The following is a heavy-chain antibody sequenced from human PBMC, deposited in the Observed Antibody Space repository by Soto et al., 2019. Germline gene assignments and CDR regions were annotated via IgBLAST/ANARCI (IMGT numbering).Heavy chain of an antibody. D-gene: IGHD5-12*01. CDR3: ARHPKWLRAPYYFDY. V-gene: IGHV4-61*08. J-gene: IGHJ4*02. CDR2: IYYSGST. CDR1: GGSISGGGYY. Sequence: SETLSLTCTVSGGSISGGGYYWSWIRQPPGKGLEWIGYIYYSGSTNYNPSLKSRVTISVDTSKNQFSLKLSSVTAADTAVYYCARHPKWLRAPYYFDYWGQGTLVTVSX.